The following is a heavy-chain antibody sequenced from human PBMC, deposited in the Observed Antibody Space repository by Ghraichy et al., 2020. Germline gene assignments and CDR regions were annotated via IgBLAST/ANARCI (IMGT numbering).Heavy chain of an antibody. CDR1: GGSISSYY. CDR3: ARAPYDFWSGFTSTRGYYFDY. V-gene: IGHV4-59*01. Sequence: SETLSLTCTVSGGSISSYYWSWIRQPPGKGLEWIGYIYYSGSTNYNPSLKSRVTISVDTSKNQFSLKLSSVTAADTAVYYCARAPYDFWSGFTSTRGYYFDYWGQGTLVTVSS. D-gene: IGHD3-3*01. CDR2: IYYSGST. J-gene: IGHJ4*02.